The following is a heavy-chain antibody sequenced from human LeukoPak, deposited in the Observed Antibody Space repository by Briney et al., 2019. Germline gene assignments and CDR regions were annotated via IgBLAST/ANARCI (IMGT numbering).Heavy chain of an antibody. J-gene: IGHJ4*02. V-gene: IGHV3-11*03. D-gene: IGHD3-3*01. CDR2: ISSSSSYT. Sequence: PGGSLRLSCAASGFTFSDYYMSWIRQAPGKGLEWVSYISSSSSYTNYADSVKGRFTISRHNSNNTLYLQMNSLRDEDTAVYYCARHFNNYDFWSGYSALFDYWGQGTLVTVSS. CDR1: GFTFSDYY. CDR3: ARHFNNYDFWSGYSALFDY.